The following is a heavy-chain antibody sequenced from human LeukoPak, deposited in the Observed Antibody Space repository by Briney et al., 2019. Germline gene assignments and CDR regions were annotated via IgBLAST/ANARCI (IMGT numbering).Heavy chain of an antibody. V-gene: IGHV3-48*01. CDR1: GFTFSSYG. J-gene: IGHJ4*02. D-gene: IGHD6-13*01. CDR3: AIDPPPPIAAPALGY. CDR2: ISSSSSTI. Sequence: GGSLRLSCAASGFTFSSYGMHWVRQAPGKGLEWVSYISSSSSTIYYADSVKGRFTISRDNAKNSLYLQMNNLRAEDTAVYYCAIDPPPPIAAPALGYWGQGTLVTVSS.